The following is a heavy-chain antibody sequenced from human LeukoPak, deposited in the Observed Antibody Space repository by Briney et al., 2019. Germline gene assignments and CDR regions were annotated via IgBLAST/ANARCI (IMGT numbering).Heavy chain of an antibody. CDR3: AKVGGYSHTGYMDV. CDR1: GFTFSNYG. D-gene: IGHD5-18*01. CDR2: ISGSGDST. V-gene: IGHV3-23*01. J-gene: IGHJ6*03. Sequence: PGGSLRLSCAASGFTFSNYGMSWVRQAPGKGLEWVSSISGSGDSTYYADSVKGRFTISRDNSKNTLYLQMNSLRAEDTAVYYCAKVGGYSHTGYMDVWGKGTTVTISS.